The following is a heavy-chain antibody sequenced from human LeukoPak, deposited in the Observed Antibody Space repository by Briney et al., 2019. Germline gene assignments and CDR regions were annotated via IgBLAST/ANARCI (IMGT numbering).Heavy chain of an antibody. Sequence: GGSLRLSCAASAFTFSIYAMSWVRQAPGKGLGWVSTISGSGGSAHYADSVKGRFTISRDNSKNTLYLQMNSLRAEDTAVYYCAKDLRYSSSWRNWFDPWGQGTLVTVSS. D-gene: IGHD6-13*01. CDR2: ISGSGGSA. CDR3: AKDLRYSSSWRNWFDP. CDR1: AFTFSIYA. J-gene: IGHJ5*02. V-gene: IGHV3-23*01.